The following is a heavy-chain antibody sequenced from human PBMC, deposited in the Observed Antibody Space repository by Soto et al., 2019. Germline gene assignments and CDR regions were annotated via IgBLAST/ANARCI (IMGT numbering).Heavy chain of an antibody. J-gene: IGHJ6*02. Sequence: SETLALTCAFYGGSFSGYYWSWIRQPPGKGLEWIGEINHSGSTNYNPSLKSRVTISVDTSKNQFSLKLSSVTAADTAVYYCARTTRSYYHYAMDVWGQGTTVTVSS. V-gene: IGHV4-34*01. D-gene: IGHD3-10*01. CDR2: INHSGST. CDR3: ARTTRSYYHYAMDV. CDR1: GGSFSGYY.